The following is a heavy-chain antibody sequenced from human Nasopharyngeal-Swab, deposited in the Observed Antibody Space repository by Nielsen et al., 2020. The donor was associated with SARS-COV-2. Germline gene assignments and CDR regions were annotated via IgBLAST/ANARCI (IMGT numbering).Heavy chain of an antibody. V-gene: IGHV4-59*01. CDR1: GGSIGRYY. CDR2: IYYSGAA. CDR3: ARLSASWYIDY. J-gene: IGHJ4*02. D-gene: IGHD2-2*02. Sequence: SETLFLTCTVSGGSIGRYYWSWIRQPPGKGLEWIGYIYYSGAANYNPSLTRRVAMSVDTSENQFSLKLSSVTAADTAVYYCARLSASWYIDYWGQGTLVTVSS.